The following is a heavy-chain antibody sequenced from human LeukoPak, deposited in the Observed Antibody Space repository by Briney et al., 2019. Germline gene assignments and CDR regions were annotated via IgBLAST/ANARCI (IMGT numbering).Heavy chain of an antibody. D-gene: IGHD2-15*01. J-gene: IGHJ4*02. V-gene: IGHV1-18*01. CDR2: ISAYNGNT. Sequence: ASVKVSCKASGYTFTSYGISWVREAPGQGLEWMGWISAYNGNTNYAQKLQGRVTMTTDTSTSTAYMELRSLRSDDTAVYYCARTTPRCSGGSCYLRNWGQGTLVTVSS. CDR3: ARTTPRCSGGSCYLRN. CDR1: GYTFTSYG.